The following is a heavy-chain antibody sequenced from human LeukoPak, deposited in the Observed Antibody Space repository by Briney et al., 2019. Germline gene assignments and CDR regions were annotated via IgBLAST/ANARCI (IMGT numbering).Heavy chain of an antibody. V-gene: IGHV5-51*01. Sequence: GESLKISCKGSGYRFNSYWIAWVRQRPGKGLEWMGIIYPDDSDTRYSPSFQAQVTISADKSVRTVYLQWSSLKASDTAMYYCARPNITSYYDSRGYDAFDVWGQGTMVTVSS. CDR3: ARPNITSYYDSRGYDAFDV. CDR2: IYPDDSDT. CDR1: GYRFNSYW. J-gene: IGHJ3*01. D-gene: IGHD3-22*01.